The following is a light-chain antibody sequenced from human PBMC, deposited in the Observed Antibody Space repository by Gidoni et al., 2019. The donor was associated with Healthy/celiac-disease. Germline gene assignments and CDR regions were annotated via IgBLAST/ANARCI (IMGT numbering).Light chain of an antibody. CDR2: DAA. V-gene: IGKV3D-11*01. CDR1: QGGSSY. Sequence: EIVLTQSPATLSLSPGERATLSCRASQGGSSYLAWYQQKPGQAPRLLIYDAANRATGIPARFSGSGPGTDFTLTISSLGPEDFAVYYCQRRSNWLTFGGGTKVEFK. J-gene: IGKJ4*01. CDR3: QRRSNWLT.